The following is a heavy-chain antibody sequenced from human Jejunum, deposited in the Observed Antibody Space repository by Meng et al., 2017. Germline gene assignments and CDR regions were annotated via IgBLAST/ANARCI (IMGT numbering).Heavy chain of an antibody. V-gene: IGHV4-34*01. CDR2: ITHSGST. D-gene: IGHD6-19*01. CDR3: ARVGLGWSGFDS. Sequence: QVQRQQWGAGLWKPAETLSRTCSGYGESFSNYYWTWIRQAPGKGLEWIGEITHSGSTKYDPSLKSRVTISQDTSKNQFSLQLSSVTAADTAIYYCARVGLGWSGFDSWGQGSLVTVSS. J-gene: IGHJ4*02. CDR1: GESFSNYY.